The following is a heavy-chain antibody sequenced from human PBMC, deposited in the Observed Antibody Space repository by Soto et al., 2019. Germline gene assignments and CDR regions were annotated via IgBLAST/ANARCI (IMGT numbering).Heavy chain of an antibody. CDR3: ARDRITTRGDAFDL. Sequence: VQLVQSGAEVRKPGSSVKVSCKAPGGTFSTYIISWVRQAPGQGLEWMGRIIPIPDITNYAQKFQGRVTVTADRSTSTDYMELTSLKSEDTAVYYCARDRITTRGDAFDLWGQGTMVTVSS. J-gene: IGHJ3*01. V-gene: IGHV1-69*08. CDR2: IIPIPDIT. D-gene: IGHD3-3*01. CDR1: GGTFSTYI.